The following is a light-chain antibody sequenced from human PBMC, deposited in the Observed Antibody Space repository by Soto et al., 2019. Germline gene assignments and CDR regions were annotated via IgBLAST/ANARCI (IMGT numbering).Light chain of an antibody. Sequence: IPMTQSPSSLSASVGDRVTISCRAGQTINNYLNWYQQKPGKAPRLVIYTASNLQSGVPSRFSGSRSGTDFTLTINGLQPEDFATYYCQQSYSTLRPTFGGGTKVEI. J-gene: IGKJ4*01. V-gene: IGKV1-39*01. CDR1: QTINNY. CDR3: QQSYSTLRPT. CDR2: TAS.